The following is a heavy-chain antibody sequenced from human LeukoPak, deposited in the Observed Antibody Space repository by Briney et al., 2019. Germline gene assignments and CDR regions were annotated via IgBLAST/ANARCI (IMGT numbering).Heavy chain of an antibody. CDR1: GGSISRYY. J-gene: IGHJ5*02. V-gene: IGHV4-59*01. Sequence: SETLSLTCTVSGGSISRYYWSWIRQPPGKGLEWIGYIYYSGSTNYNPSLKSRVTISVDTSKNQFSLKLSSVTAADTAVYYCARVFHKNWFDPWGQGTLVTVSS. CDR2: IYYSGST. CDR3: ARVFHKNWFDP.